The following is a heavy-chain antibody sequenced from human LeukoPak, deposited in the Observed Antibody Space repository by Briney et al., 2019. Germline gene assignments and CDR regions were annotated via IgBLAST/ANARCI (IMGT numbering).Heavy chain of an antibody. CDR2: ISLSSGTI. Sequence: PGGSLRLSCAASGFTFSSYCMNWVRQAPGKGLEWSSYISLSSGTIYYADSVKGRVTISRDNAKNSLYLQMNSLRDEDTAVYYCARDRGYCSGGSCYTYYFDYWGQGTLVTVSS. CDR3: ARDRGYCSGGSCYTYYFDY. D-gene: IGHD2-15*01. J-gene: IGHJ4*02. CDR1: GFTFSSYC. V-gene: IGHV3-48*02.